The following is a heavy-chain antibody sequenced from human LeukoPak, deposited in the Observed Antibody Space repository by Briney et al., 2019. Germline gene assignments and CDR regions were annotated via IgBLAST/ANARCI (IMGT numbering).Heavy chain of an antibody. V-gene: IGHV1-46*03. Sequence: ASVKVSCKASGYTFTGYYMHWVRQAPGQGLERLGVVYPSAGTSDPAQRFRARITLSDDTSTSTAYMELRSLKSEDTAIYFCVREYHGGYFDFWGQGTLVTVSS. CDR1: GYTFTGYY. CDR3: VREYHGGYFDF. CDR2: VYPSAGTS. D-gene: IGHD3-16*01. J-gene: IGHJ4*02.